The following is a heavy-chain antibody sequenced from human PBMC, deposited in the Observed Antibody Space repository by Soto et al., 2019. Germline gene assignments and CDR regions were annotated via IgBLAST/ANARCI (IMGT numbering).Heavy chain of an antibody. J-gene: IGHJ5*02. Sequence: GGSLRLSCAASGLTFSSYAMSWVRQAPGKGLEWISGISGSGDSTYYADSVKGRFTISRDNSKNTLYLQMNNLRAEDTAVYYCATGYSYAPFDPWGQGTLVTVSS. V-gene: IGHV3-23*01. D-gene: IGHD5-18*01. CDR3: ATGYSYAPFDP. CDR1: GLTFSSYA. CDR2: ISGSGDST.